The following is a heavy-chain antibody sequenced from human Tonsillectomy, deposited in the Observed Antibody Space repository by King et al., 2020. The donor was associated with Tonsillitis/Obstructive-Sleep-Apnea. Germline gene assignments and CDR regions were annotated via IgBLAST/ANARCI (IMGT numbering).Heavy chain of an antibody. CDR2: IWYDGSNK. CDR1: GFTFTSYG. CDR3: ARGPDYTIFGADHLANDY. V-gene: IGHV3-33*01. J-gene: IGHJ4*02. Sequence: VQLVESGGGVVQPGRSLRLSCAASGFTFTSYGMHWVRQAPGKGLEWVAVIWYDGSNKYYADSVKGRFTISRDNTKNTLYLQMNSLRAEDTAVYYCARGPDYTIFGADHLANDYWGQGTLVTVSS. D-gene: IGHD3-3*01.